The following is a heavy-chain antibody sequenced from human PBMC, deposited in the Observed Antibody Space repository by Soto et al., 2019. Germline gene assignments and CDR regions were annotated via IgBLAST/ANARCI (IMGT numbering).Heavy chain of an antibody. J-gene: IGHJ6*02. CDR2: IYHSGST. CDR3: ARRRQKLEYYYYGMYV. D-gene: IGHD6-13*01. Sequence: QVQLQESGPGLVKPSGTLSLTCAVSGGSISSSNWWSWVRHPPGKGLGRIGEIYHSGSTNHNPSLKSRVRISGDQYKNQFCLKLSSVTAADTAVYYCARRRQKLEYYYYGMYVWGQGTTVAV. V-gene: IGHV4-4*02. CDR1: GGSISSSNW.